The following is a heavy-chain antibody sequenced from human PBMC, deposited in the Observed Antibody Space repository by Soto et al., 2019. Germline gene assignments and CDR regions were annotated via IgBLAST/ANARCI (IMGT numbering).Heavy chain of an antibody. CDR1: GYTFTSYY. D-gene: IGHD2-15*01. J-gene: IGHJ5*01. CDR2: IDPSGGGT. Sequence: GASVKVSCKASGYTFTSYYMHWVRQAPGQGLEWMGIIDPSGGGTSYAQKLQGRLTMTRDTSTSTVYMELSSLRSEDTAVYYCARDRVDCSGGNGWRSVEDTWG. V-gene: IGHV1-46*01. CDR3: ARDRVDCSGGNGWRSVEDT.